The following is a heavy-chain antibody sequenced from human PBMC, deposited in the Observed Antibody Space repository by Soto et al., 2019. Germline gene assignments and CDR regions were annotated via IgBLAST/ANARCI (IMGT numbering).Heavy chain of an antibody. Sequence: GGSLRLFCDASGFTLSGFAMHRIRQAPGQGLEWVAVISNDGTNQYYSESVKGRFTISRDNSKNTLYLQMNNLRAEDTAVYYCAKAYCYDSSGYYDNYYAMDVWGQGTTVTVAS. J-gene: IGHJ6*02. V-gene: IGHV3-30*18. D-gene: IGHD3-22*01. CDR3: AKAYCYDSSGYYDNYYAMDV. CDR1: GFTLSGFA. CDR2: ISNDGTNQ.